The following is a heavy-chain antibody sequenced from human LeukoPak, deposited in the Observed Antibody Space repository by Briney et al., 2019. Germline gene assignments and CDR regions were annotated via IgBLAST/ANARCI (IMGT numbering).Heavy chain of an antibody. Sequence: SETLSLTCTVSGGSISNYYWSWIRQPPGKGLEWIGYIYSSGSTNYNPSLKSRVTISVDTSKNQFSLKLSSVTAADTAVYYCARLYSGSYAHLDYWGQGTLVTVSS. J-gene: IGHJ4*02. CDR3: ARLYSGSYAHLDY. D-gene: IGHD1-26*01. CDR1: GGSISNYY. V-gene: IGHV4-4*09. CDR2: IYSSGST.